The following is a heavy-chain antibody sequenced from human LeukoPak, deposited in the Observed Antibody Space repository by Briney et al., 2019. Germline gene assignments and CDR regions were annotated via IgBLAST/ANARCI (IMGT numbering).Heavy chain of an antibody. D-gene: IGHD3-22*01. V-gene: IGHV1-2*06. J-gene: IGHJ4*02. CDR2: INPNSGGT. CDR1: GYTFTGYY. Sequence: ASAKVSCEASGYTFTGYYMHWVRQAPGQGLEWMGRINPNSGGTNYAQKFQGRVTMTRDTSISTAYMELSRLRSDDTAVYYCARDYYDKLDYWGQGTLVTVSS. CDR3: ARDYYDKLDY.